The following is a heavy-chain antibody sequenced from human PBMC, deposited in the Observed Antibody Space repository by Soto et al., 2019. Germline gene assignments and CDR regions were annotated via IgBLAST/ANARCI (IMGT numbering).Heavy chain of an antibody. CDR1: GGSIPSNSYN. D-gene: IGHD6-13*01. J-gene: IGHJ2*01. Sequence: HLQLQESGPGLVRPSETLSLTCTASGGSIPSNSYNWGWVRQPPGKGLEWIGNIHYRGSTFYNPSLKSRVTVSVDTAWDQLALRLNSVTAADTAVYYCATWARGAAGRYFDLWGRGTLVTVSS. V-gene: IGHV4-39*01. CDR2: IHYRGST. CDR3: ATWARGAAGRYFDL.